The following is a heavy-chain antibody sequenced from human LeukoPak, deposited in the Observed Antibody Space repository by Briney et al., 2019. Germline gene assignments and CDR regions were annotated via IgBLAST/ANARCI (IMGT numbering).Heavy chain of an antibody. V-gene: IGHV3-53*01. CDR3: ARAMYYDFWSGYYRHDAFDI. CDR1: GFTVSSNY. J-gene: IGHJ3*02. D-gene: IGHD3-3*01. CDR2: IYSGGST. Sequence: PGGSLRLSCAASGFTVSSNYMSWVRQAPGKGLEWVSVIYSGGSTYYADSVKGRFTISRDNAKNSLYLQMNSLRAEDTAVYYCARAMYYDFWSGYYRHDAFDIWGQGTMVTVSS.